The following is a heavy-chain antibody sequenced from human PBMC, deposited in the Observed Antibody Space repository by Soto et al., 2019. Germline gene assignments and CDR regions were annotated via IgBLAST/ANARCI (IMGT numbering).Heavy chain of an antibody. J-gene: IGHJ4*02. D-gene: IGHD6-19*01. Sequence: ESGGVLVQPGGYLRLSCVASGFTFDSHWMHWVRQAPGEGLVWVSRIKTDGYAAAYADSVKGRFIISRDNTKNTVYLQMNSLRAEDTAVYFCVRESGVAADCWGQGTLFTVSS. CDR2: IKTDGYAA. V-gene: IGHV3-74*01. CDR3: VRESGVAADC. CDR1: GFTFDSHW.